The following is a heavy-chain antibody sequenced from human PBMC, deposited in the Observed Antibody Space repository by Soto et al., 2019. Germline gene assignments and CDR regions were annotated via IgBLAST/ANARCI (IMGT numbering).Heavy chain of an antibody. CDR3: AKDRYCSCGTCLNLYGMDV. J-gene: IGHJ6*02. CDR2: ISYDGSNK. CDR1: GFTFSSYG. D-gene: IGHD2-15*01. V-gene: IGHV3-30*18. Sequence: GGSLGLSCSASGFTFSSYGIHWVRQAPGKGLEWVAVISYDGSNKYYADSVKGRFTISRDNSKNTLYLQMNSLRTEDTAMYYCAKDRYCSCGTCLNLYGMDVWGQGNTVTVSS.